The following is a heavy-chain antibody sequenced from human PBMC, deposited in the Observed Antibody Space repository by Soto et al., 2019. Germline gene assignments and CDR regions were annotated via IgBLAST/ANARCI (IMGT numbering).Heavy chain of an antibody. D-gene: IGHD5-18*01. V-gene: IGHV4-31*03. CDR2: IYYSGST. Sequence: QVQLQESGPGLVKPSQTLSLTCTVSGGSISSGGYYWSWIRQHPGKGLEWIGYIYYSGSTYYNPSLKSRVTISVETSKNQVSLKLSSVPAADTAVYYCAKRGYSYGAAFDYWGQGTLVTVSS. CDR3: AKRGYSYGAAFDY. CDR1: GGSISSGGYY. J-gene: IGHJ4*02.